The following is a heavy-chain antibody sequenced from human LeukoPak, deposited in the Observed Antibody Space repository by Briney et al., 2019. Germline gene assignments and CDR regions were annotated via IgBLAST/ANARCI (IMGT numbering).Heavy chain of an antibody. CDR2: ISWNSGSI. CDR1: GFTFDDYA. Sequence: GGCLRLSCAASGFTFDDYAMHCVRQAPGKGLEWVSGISWNSGSIGYADSVKGRFTISRDNAKNSLYLQMNSLRAEDAALYYCAKDRASSSQYEYFDYWGQGTLVTVSS. CDR3: AKDRASSSQYEYFDY. V-gene: IGHV3-9*01. J-gene: IGHJ4*02. D-gene: IGHD6-13*01.